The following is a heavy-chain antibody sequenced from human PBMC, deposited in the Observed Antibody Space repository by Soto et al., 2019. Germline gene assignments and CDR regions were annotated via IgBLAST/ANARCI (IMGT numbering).Heavy chain of an antibody. Sequence: QVHLVQSGGELKKPGASVKVSCKASGYSFSDFGITWVRQAPGQGLEWMGWISGKNGNTNYAQKVQGRVTLTADTSTSTAYMEMRALTSDDTGIYYCARRDYYEDTGTFENWVQGTPVTVSS. CDR1: GYSFSDFG. D-gene: IGHD1-26*01. J-gene: IGHJ4*02. CDR2: ISGKNGNT. CDR3: ARRDYYEDTGTFEN. V-gene: IGHV1-18*04.